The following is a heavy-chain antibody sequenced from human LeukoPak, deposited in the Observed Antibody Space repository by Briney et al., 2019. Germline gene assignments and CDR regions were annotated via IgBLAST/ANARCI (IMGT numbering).Heavy chain of an antibody. J-gene: IGHJ4*02. CDR3: ARVVLTTVELRFDY. CDR1: GGSISSGGYY. Sequence: SQTLSLTCTVSGGSISSGGYYWSRIRQHPGKGLEWIGYIYYSGSTDYNPSLKSRVTISVDTSKNQFSLKLSSVTAADTAVYYCARVVLTTVELRFDYWGQGSQVTVSS. CDR2: IYYSGST. D-gene: IGHD4-11*01. V-gene: IGHV4-31*03.